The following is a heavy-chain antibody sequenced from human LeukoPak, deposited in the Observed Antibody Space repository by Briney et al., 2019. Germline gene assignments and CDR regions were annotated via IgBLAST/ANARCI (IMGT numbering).Heavy chain of an antibody. D-gene: IGHD6-13*01. Sequence: GGSLRLSCAASGFTFNSYWMSWVRQAPGKGLEWVANIKQDGSEKYYVDSVKGRFTISRDNAKNSLYLQMNSLRAEDTAVYYCARPSSGWYYFDYWGQGTLVTVSS. CDR1: GFTFNSYW. V-gene: IGHV3-7*05. CDR2: IKQDGSEK. CDR3: ARPSSGWYYFDY. J-gene: IGHJ4*02.